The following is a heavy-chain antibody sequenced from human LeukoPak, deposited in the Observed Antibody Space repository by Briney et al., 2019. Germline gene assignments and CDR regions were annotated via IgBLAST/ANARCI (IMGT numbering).Heavy chain of an antibody. CDR3: ARHYILVPDY. Sequence: ASVKVSSKASGYTFITNGISWVRQAPGQGLEWMGWISAHNGNTNYAQKFQGRVTMTTDTSTSTAYMELRSLRSDDTAVYYCARHYILVPDYWGRGWLVTVSS. V-gene: IGHV1-18*01. CDR2: ISAHNGNT. J-gene: IGHJ4*02. CDR1: GYTFITNG. D-gene: IGHD2-2*02.